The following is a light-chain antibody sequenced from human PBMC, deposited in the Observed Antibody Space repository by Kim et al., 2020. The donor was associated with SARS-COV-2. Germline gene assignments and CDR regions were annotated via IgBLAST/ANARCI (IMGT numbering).Light chain of an antibody. Sequence: PGERATLSCRASQIVSSSYLAWYQQKPGQAPRLLIYGASSRATGIPDRFSGSGSGTDFTLTISRLEPEDFAVYYCQQYGSSPLTFGGGTKVDIK. CDR3: QQYGSSPLT. V-gene: IGKV3-20*01. J-gene: IGKJ4*01. CDR1: QIVSSSY. CDR2: GAS.